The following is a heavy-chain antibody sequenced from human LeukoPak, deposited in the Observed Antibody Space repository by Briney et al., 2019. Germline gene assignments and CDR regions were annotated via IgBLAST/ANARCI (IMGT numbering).Heavy chain of an antibody. CDR3: AGKLWFGVYYYYYYMDV. J-gene: IGHJ6*03. CDR1: GGTFSSYA. Sequence: SVKVSCKASGGTFSSYAISWVRQAPGQGLEWMGGIIPIFGTANYAQKFQGRVTITADESTSTAYVELSSLRSEDTAVYYCAGKLWFGVYYYYYYMDVWGKGTTVTISS. V-gene: IGHV1-69*13. CDR2: IIPIFGTA. D-gene: IGHD3-10*01.